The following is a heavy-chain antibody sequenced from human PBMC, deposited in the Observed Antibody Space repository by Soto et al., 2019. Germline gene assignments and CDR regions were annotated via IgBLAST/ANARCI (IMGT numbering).Heavy chain of an antibody. D-gene: IGHD2-15*01. CDR3: AKDWGLGDCSGGSCPPWYFDL. CDR1: GFTFSSYA. J-gene: IGHJ2*01. V-gene: IGHV3-23*01. Sequence: GGSLRLSCAASGFTFSSYAMSWVRQAPGKGLEWVSAISGSGGSTYYADSVKGRFTISRDNSKNTLYLQMNSLRAEDTAVYYCAKDWGLGDCSGGSCPPWYFDLWGRGTLVTVS. CDR2: ISGSGGST.